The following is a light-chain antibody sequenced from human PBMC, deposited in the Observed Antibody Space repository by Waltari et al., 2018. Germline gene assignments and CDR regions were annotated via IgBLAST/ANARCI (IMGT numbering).Light chain of an antibody. Sequence: DIVLTQSPDSLAVSLGERATINCKSSQSVLYNSDNRNFLAGYQQKPGHPPKLLIYWASTRESGVPDRFSGSGSATDFTLTISSLQAEDVAVYYCHQYYSTPQTFGQGTKLEIK. CDR1: QSVLYNSDNRNF. V-gene: IGKV4-1*01. J-gene: IGKJ2*01. CDR2: WAS. CDR3: HQYYSTPQT.